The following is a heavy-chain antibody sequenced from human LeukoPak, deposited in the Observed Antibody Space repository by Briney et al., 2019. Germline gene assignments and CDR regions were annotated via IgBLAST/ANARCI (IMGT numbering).Heavy chain of an antibody. CDR3: AKGSVGEIAAADDDAFDI. D-gene: IGHD6-13*01. CDR1: GFTFSTYA. Sequence: PGGSLRLSCAASGFTFSTYAMSWVRQTPDTGLDWVPAISGSGGSTYYAGSVKGRFTISRDNSKNTLYLQMNSLRAEDTAVYYCAKGSVGEIAAADDDAFDIWGQGTMVTVSS. V-gene: IGHV3-23*01. CDR2: ISGSGGST. J-gene: IGHJ3*02.